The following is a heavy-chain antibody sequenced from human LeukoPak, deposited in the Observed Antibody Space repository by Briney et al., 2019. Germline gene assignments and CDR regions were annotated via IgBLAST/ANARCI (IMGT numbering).Heavy chain of an antibody. CDR1: GFIVNSYA. V-gene: IGHV3-66*02. J-gene: IGHJ5*02. Sequence: GGSLRLSCAASGFIVNSYAMSWARRAPGKGLAWSSLIYSDGVTQYADSVKGRFTISRDNSKNTLYLQMNSLRDEDTAVYFCARDRAEGKTWVEFDPWGQGTLVTVSS. CDR3: ARDRAEGKTWVEFDP. CDR2: IYSDGVT.